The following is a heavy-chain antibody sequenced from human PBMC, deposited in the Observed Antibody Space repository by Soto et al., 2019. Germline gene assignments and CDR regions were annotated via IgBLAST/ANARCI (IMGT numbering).Heavy chain of an antibody. CDR3: AKDWRISIRSGYNNFLDY. Sequence: GGYLRLSCEASGFTFSSYAMYWVRQAPGKGLEWVSGISGSGESTYYTDSVMGRFTISRDNSKNTLYVQMNGLRAEDTAVYYCAKDWRISIRSGYNNFLDYWGHGTLVTVSS. J-gene: IGHJ4*01. CDR2: ISGSGEST. D-gene: IGHD3-22*01. V-gene: IGHV3-23*01. CDR1: GFTFSSYA.